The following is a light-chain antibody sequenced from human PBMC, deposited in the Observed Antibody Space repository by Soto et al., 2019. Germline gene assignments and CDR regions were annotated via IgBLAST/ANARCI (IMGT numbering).Light chain of an antibody. CDR2: SNN. V-gene: IGLV1-47*02. CDR3: ASWDDRLGAVI. J-gene: IGLJ2*01. Sequence: QSVLTQPPSASGTPGQRVFISCSGSSSNIGGTNYAYWYQQLPGAAPKLLMHSNNLRPSGVPERISGSKSGTSASLAISGLRYEDEAVYYCASWDDRLGAVIFGGGTKVTV. CDR1: SSNIGGTNY.